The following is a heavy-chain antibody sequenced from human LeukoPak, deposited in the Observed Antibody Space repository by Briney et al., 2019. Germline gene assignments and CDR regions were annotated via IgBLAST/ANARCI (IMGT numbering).Heavy chain of an antibody. CDR3: ARGPYRVTMVRGGPGAFDI. V-gene: IGHV4-34*01. J-gene: IGHJ3*02. CDR1: GGSFSGYY. D-gene: IGHD3-10*01. Sequence: SETLSLTCAVYGGSFSGYYWSWIRQPPGKGLEWIGEINHSGSTNYNPSLKSRVTISVDTSKNQFSLKLRSVTAADTAVYYCARGPYRVTMVRGGPGAFDIWGQGTMVTVSS. CDR2: INHSGST.